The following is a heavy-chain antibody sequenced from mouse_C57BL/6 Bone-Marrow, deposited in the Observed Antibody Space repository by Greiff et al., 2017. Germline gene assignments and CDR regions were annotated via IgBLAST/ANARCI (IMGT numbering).Heavy chain of an antibody. J-gene: IGHJ3*01. CDR3: SHYGGSRFAY. D-gene: IGHD1-1*01. CDR2: IDPSDSYT. Sequence: VQLQQPGAELVKPGASVKLSCKASGYTFTSYWMQWVKQRPGQGLEWIGEIDPSDSYTNYNQKFKGKATLTVDTSSSTAYMRLSSLTSEDSAVYYCSHYGGSRFAYWGQGTLVTVSA. V-gene: IGHV1-50*01. CDR1: GYTFTSYW.